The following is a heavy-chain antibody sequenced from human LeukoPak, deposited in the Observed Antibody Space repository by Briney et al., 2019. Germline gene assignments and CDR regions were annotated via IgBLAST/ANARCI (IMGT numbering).Heavy chain of an antibody. CDR1: GYTFVNYG. V-gene: IGHV1-18*01. Sequence: ASVKVSCKASGYTFVNYGISWVRQAPGQGLEWMGWISAYSGNTNYAQKLQGRVTMTTDSSTSTAYMELRSLRSDDSAVYYCARGSDAFDFWGQGTMVTASS. CDR3: ARGSDAFDF. CDR2: ISAYSGNT. J-gene: IGHJ3*01.